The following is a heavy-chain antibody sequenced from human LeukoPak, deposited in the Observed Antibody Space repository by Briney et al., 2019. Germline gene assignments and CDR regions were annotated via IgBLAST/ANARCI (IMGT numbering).Heavy chain of an antibody. V-gene: IGHV4-4*07. CDR2: IYTSGST. D-gene: IGHD4-17*01. CDR1: GGSISSYY. Sequence: SETLSLTCTVSGGSISSYYWSWIRQPAGKGLEWIWRIYTSGSTNYNPSLKSRDTMSVDTSKNQFSLKLSSVTAADTAVYYCAGGAHDYGDFTDAFDIWGQGTMVTVSS. J-gene: IGHJ3*02. CDR3: AGGAHDYGDFTDAFDI.